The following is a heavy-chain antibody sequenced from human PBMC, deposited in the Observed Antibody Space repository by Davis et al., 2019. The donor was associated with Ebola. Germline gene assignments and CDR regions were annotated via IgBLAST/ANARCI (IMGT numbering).Heavy chain of an antibody. V-gene: IGHV4-4*02. J-gene: IGHJ3*02. CDR1: GGSISSSNW. Sequence: MPSETLSLTCAVSGGSISSSNWWSWVRPPPGKGLEWIGYIYYSGSTNYTPSLKSRVTISVDTSKNQFSLKLSPVTAADTAVYYCASTGVYGSYDRSGYGAFDIWGQGTMVTVSS. D-gene: IGHD3-22*01. CDR3: ASTGVYGSYDRSGYGAFDI. CDR2: IYYSGST.